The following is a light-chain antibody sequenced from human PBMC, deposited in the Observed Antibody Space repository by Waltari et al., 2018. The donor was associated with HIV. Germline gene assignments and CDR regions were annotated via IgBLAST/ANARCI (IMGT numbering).Light chain of an antibody. CDR3: SSYTSSNTLDV. CDR1: SRDVGGYNY. CDR2: EVS. J-gene: IGLJ1*01. Sequence: QSALTQPASVSGSPGQSIPISCTGTSRDVGGYNYVSWYQQHPGKAPKLMIYEVSNRPSGVSNRFSGSKSGNTASLTISGLQAEDEADYYCSSYTSSNTLDVFGTGTKVTVL. V-gene: IGLV2-14*01.